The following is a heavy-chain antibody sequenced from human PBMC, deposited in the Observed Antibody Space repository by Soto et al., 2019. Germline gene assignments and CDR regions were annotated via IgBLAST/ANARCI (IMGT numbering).Heavy chain of an antibody. CDR3: ARDKLGGGFDY. CDR2: VRSKTNSYTT. CDR1: GFRFSDHY. J-gene: IGHJ4*02. Sequence: EVQLVESGGGLVQPGGSLRLSCAASGFRFSDHYMDWVRQAPGKGLEWVGRVRSKTNSYTTEYAASVKGRFTVSRDDSENSVYLQMNSLNTEDTAVYYCARDKLGGGFDYWGQGTLVTVSS. V-gene: IGHV3-72*01. D-gene: IGHD1-26*01.